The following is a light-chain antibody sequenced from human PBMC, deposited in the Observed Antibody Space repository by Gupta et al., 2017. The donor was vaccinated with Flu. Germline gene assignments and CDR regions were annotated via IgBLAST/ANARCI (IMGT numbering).Light chain of an antibody. CDR2: AVI. CDR3: SSYTSGSATIVV. Sequence: QSALTQPASVSGSPGQSITISCTETSSDVGAYNYVSWYQQHTGKAPKLMIYAVINRPSGVSNRVSGSKSGNTAALTISGLLAEDEADYYCSSYTSGSATIVVFGGGTKLTVL. CDR1: SSDVGAYNY. J-gene: IGLJ2*01. V-gene: IGLV2-14*01.